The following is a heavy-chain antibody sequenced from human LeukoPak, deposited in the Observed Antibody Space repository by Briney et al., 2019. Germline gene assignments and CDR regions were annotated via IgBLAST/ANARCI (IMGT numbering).Heavy chain of an antibody. V-gene: IGHV3-23*01. CDR2: IRNSGSST. D-gene: IGHD4-17*01. CDR3: AEQSHDYGGYMDF. CDR1: GFTFSSYG. Sequence: PGGSLRLSCAASGFTFSSYGMNWVRQAPGQGLEWVSTIRNSGSSTSYADSVKGRFTISRDNSKNTLYLQLNSLRADDTALYYCAEQSHDYGGYMDFWGQGTLVTVSS. J-gene: IGHJ4*02.